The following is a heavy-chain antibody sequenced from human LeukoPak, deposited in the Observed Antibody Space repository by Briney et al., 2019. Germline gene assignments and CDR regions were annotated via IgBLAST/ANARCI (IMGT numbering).Heavy chain of an antibody. Sequence: GGSLRLSCAASGFTFSSYWMSWVRQAPGKGLEWVSVISGSGGSTYYADSVKGRFTISRDNSKNTLYLQMNSLRAEDTAVYYCAKDNGCSSTSCYRSYYYGMDVWGQGTTVTVSS. V-gene: IGHV3-23*01. D-gene: IGHD2-2*01. CDR1: GFTFSSYW. CDR2: ISGSGGST. J-gene: IGHJ6*02. CDR3: AKDNGCSSTSCYRSYYYGMDV.